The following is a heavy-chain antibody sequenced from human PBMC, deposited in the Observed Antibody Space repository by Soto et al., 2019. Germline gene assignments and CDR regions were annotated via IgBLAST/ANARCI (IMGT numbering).Heavy chain of an antibody. Sequence: QVQLVQSGAEVKKPGSSVKVSCKASGGTFSSYAISWVRQAPGQGLEWMGGIIPTFGTANYAQKFQGRVTITADKSTSTAYMELSSLGSEDTAVYYCARATYYYDSSGYPPLGYWGQGTLVTVSS. CDR3: ARATYYYDSSGYPPLGY. CDR1: GGTFSSYA. V-gene: IGHV1-69*06. D-gene: IGHD3-22*01. CDR2: IIPTFGTA. J-gene: IGHJ4*02.